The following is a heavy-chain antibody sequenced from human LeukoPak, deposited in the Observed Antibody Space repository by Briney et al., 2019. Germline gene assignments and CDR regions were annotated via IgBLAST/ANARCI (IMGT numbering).Heavy chain of an antibody. D-gene: IGHD2/OR15-2a*01. CDR3: ASARDSIVPPEGAFDI. Sequence: SATVSCKASGGTFSSYAISWVRQAPGQGLEWMGGIIPIFGTANYAQKFQGRVTITADESTSTAYMELSSLRSEDTAAYYCASARDSIVPPEGAFDIWGQGTMVTVSS. CDR1: GGTFSSYA. CDR2: IIPIFGTA. V-gene: IGHV1-69*13. J-gene: IGHJ3*02.